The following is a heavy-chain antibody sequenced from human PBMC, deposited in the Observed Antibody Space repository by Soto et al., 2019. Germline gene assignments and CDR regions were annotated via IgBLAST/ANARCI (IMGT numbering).Heavy chain of an antibody. D-gene: IGHD6-19*01. CDR3: ARSPPTYSSGWYVDY. CDR2: IYYSGST. Sequence: QLQLQESGPGLVKPSETLSLTCTVSGGSISSSSYYWGWIRQPPGKGLEWIGSIYYSGSTYYNPSLKSRVTISVDTSKNQFSLKLSSVTAADTAVYYCARSPPTYSSGWYVDYWGQGTLVTVSS. V-gene: IGHV4-39*01. J-gene: IGHJ4*02. CDR1: GGSISSSSYY.